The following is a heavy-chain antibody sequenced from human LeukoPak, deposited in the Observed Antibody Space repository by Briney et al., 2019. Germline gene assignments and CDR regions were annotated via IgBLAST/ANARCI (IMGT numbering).Heavy chain of an antibody. CDR1: GFTFDDYA. D-gene: IGHD6-19*01. J-gene: IGHJ3*02. CDR2: ISWNSGSI. Sequence: PGGSLRLSCAASGFTFDDYAMHWVRHAPGKGLEWVSGISWNSGSIGYADSVEGRFTISRDNAKNSLYLQMNSLRAEDTALYYCAKLGSGLNDAFDIWGQGTMVTVSS. V-gene: IGHV3-9*01. CDR3: AKLGSGLNDAFDI.